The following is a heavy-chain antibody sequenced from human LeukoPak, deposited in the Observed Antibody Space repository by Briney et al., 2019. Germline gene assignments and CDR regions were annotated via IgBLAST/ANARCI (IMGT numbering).Heavy chain of an antibody. J-gene: IGHJ4*02. CDR3: ARNQYDYVWGSYRPYFDY. CDR1: GYTFTSYG. CDR2: ISPYNGNT. V-gene: IGHV1-18*01. Sequence: GASVKVSCKASGYTFTSYGISWVRQAPGQGLEWMGSISPYNGNTNCAQKLQGRVTMTTDTPTSTAYMELRSLRSDDTAVYYCARNQYDYVWGSYRPYFDYWGQGTLVTASS. D-gene: IGHD3-16*02.